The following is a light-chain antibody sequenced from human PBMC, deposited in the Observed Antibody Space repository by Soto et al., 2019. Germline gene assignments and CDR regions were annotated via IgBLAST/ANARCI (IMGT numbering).Light chain of an antibody. CDR1: QSVSSN. J-gene: IGKJ4*01. CDR2: EPS. CDR3: QQYNNWPLT. Sequence: EIVMTQSPATLSVSPGERATLSCRASQSVSSNLAWYQQKPGQTPRLLIYEPSSRATGIPARFSGSGSGTDFTLTISSLQSEDVAVYYCQQYNNWPLTFGGGTNVEIK. V-gene: IGKV3-15*01.